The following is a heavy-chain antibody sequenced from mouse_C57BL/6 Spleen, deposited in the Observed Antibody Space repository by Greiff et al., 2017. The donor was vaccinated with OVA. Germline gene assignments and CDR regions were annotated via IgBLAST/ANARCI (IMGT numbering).Heavy chain of an antibody. CDR1: GYTFTSYW. CDR3: ARSTTVDYFDY. D-gene: IGHD1-1*01. Sequence: VQLQQPGAELVKPGASVKLSCKASGYTFTSYWMHWVKQRPGQGLEWIGMIHPNSGSTNYNEKFKSKATLTVDKSSSTAYMQLSSLTSEDSAVYYCARSTTVDYFDYWGQGTTLTVSS. J-gene: IGHJ2*01. V-gene: IGHV1-64*01. CDR2: IHPNSGST.